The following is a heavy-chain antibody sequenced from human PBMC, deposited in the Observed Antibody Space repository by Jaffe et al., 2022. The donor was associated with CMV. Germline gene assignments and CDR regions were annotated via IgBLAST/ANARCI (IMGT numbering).Heavy chain of an antibody. CDR3: TTATPNRLSWLLGGYYYYMDV. CDR2: IKSKTDGGTT. V-gene: IGHV3-15*01. CDR1: GFTFSNAW. D-gene: IGHD5-12*01. Sequence: EVQLVESGGGLVKPGGSLRLSCAASGFTFSNAWMSWVRQAPGKGLEWVGRIKSKTDGGTTDYAAPVKGRFTISRDDSKNTLYLQMNSLKTEDTAVYYCTTATPNRLSWLLGGYYYYMDVWGKGTTVTVSS. J-gene: IGHJ6*03.